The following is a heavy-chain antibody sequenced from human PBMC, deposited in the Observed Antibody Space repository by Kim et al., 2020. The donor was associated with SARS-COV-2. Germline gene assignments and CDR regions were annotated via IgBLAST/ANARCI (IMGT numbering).Heavy chain of an antibody. CDR2: RT. CDR3: ARAGANYFDY. J-gene: IGHJ4*02. V-gene: IGHV3-23*01. D-gene: IGHD1-26*01. Sequence: RTFYADSVKGRFTLSRDNSNNQLYLQVSSLRAEDTAIYYCARAGANYFDYWGQGNLVPVSS.